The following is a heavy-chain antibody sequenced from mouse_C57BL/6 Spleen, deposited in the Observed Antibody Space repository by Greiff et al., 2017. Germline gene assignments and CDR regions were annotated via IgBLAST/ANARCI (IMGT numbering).Heavy chain of an antibody. CDR3: TRWDVHFDY. D-gene: IGHD4-1*01. J-gene: IGHJ2*01. CDR1: GYTFTDYE. CDR2: IDPETGGT. Sequence: QVQLQQSGAELVRPGASVTLSCKASGYTFTDYEMHWVKQTPVHGLEWIGAIDPETGGTAYNQKFKGKAILTADKSSSTAYMELRSLTSEDSAVYYCTRWDVHFDYWGQGTTLTVAS. V-gene: IGHV1-15*01.